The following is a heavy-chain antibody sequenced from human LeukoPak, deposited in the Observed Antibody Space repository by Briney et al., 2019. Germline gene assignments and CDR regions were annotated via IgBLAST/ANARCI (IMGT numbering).Heavy chain of an antibody. CDR3: AREDYGMDV. CDR2: ISTSSSAI. J-gene: IGHJ6*02. V-gene: IGHV3-48*01. Sequence: PGGSLRLSCAASGFTFSDYSLNWVRQAPGKGLEWVSYISTSSSAIYYADSVKGRFTISRDNAKNSLYLQMNGLRAEDTAVYYCAREDYGMDVWGQGTTVTVSS. CDR1: GFTFSDYS.